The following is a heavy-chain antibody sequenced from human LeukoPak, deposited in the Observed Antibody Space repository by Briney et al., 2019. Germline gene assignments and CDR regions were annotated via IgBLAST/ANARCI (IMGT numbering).Heavy chain of an antibody. CDR2: ISSSSSTI. D-gene: IGHD1-26*01. J-gene: IGHJ3*02. CDR3: ARGGSYYNEAFDI. Sequence: GGSLRLSCAASEFTFSSYSMNWVRQAPGKGLEWVSYISSSSSTIHYADSVKGRFSISRDNAKNSLYLQMNSLRAEDTAVYYCARGGSYYNEAFDIWGQGTMVTVSS. V-gene: IGHV3-48*01. CDR1: EFTFSSYS.